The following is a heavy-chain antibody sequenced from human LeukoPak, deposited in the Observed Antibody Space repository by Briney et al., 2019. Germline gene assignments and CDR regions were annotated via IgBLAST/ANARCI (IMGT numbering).Heavy chain of an antibody. CDR3: VAGYFHFDY. Sequence: GGSLRLSCAASGFTFSTYTMNWVRQAPGKGLEWVSSISTSSTYIYYADSVKGRFTVSRDNAKNSLYLQMNSLRAEDTAVYYCVAGYFHFDYWGQGTLVTVSS. CDR1: GFTFSTYT. J-gene: IGHJ4*02. D-gene: IGHD2-15*01. V-gene: IGHV3-21*01. CDR2: ISTSSTYI.